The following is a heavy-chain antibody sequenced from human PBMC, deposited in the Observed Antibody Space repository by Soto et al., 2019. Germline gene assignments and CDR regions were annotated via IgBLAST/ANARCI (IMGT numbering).Heavy chain of an antibody. V-gene: IGHV4-30-4*01. CDR3: ARAASPLRPSGGVDP. D-gene: IGHD3-16*01. J-gene: IGHJ5*02. CDR2: IYYSGST. CDR1: GGSISSGDYY. Sequence: TLSLTCSVSGGSISSGDYYWSWILQPLGKGLEWIGYIYYSGSTYYNPSLKSRVTISVDTSKNQFSLRLSSVTAADTAVYNCARAASPLRPSGGVDPWGQGTLVTVSS.